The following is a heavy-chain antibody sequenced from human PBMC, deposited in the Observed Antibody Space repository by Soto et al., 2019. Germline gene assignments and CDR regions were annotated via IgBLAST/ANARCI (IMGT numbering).Heavy chain of an antibody. D-gene: IGHD6-13*01. CDR2: IYPGDSDT. CDR1: GYSFTSYW. J-gene: IGHJ6*02. V-gene: IGHV5-51*01. Sequence: PGESRKISCKGSGYSFTSYWIGWVRQMPGKGLEWMGIIYPGDSDTRYSPSFQGQVTISADKSISTAYLQWSSLKASDTAMYYCARTSAAGKNYNGMDVWGQGTTVTVSS. CDR3: ARTSAAGKNYNGMDV.